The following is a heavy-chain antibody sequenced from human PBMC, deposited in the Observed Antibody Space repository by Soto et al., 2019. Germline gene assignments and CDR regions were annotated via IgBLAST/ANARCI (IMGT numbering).Heavy chain of an antibody. CDR3: AKYRRTDAEGYTFDY. D-gene: IGHD2-15*01. CDR1: GVFLTGSY. V-gene: IGHV4-59*01. CDR2: IYYSGST. J-gene: IGHJ4*02. Sequence: SENLSLTCTVSGVFLTGSYWSWIRQPSGKGLEWIGYIYYSGSTNFNPSLKSRVSMSVDTARNQFSLQLSSVTAADTAVYFCAKYRRTDAEGYTFDYWGQGALVTVAS.